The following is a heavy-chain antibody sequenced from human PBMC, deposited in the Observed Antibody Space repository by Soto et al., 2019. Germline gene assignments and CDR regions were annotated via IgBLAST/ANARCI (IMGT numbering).Heavy chain of an antibody. CDR2: VSGSGGGT. Sequence: GGSLRLSCAASGFAFSAYAMSWVRQAPGKGLEWVSGVSGSGGGTYYADSVKGRFTISRDNSKNTLYLQMNSLRAEDTAVYYCAKALSNSNYGDYFDYWGQGTLVTVSS. V-gene: IGHV3-23*01. D-gene: IGHD1-7*01. CDR1: GFAFSAYA. CDR3: AKALSNSNYGDYFDY. J-gene: IGHJ4*02.